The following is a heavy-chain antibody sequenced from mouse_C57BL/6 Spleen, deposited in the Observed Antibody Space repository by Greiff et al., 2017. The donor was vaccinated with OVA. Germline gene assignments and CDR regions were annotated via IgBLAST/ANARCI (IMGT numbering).Heavy chain of an antibody. CDR2: IDPENGDT. D-gene: IGHD2-5*01. V-gene: IGHV14-4*01. Sequence: EVQLQQSGAELVRPGASVKLSCTASGFNIKDDYMHWVKQRPEQGLEWIGWIDPENGDTEYASKFQGKATITAATSSNTAYLQLSSLTSEDTAVYYCTAYSNWAYWGQGTLVTVSA. CDR3: TAYSNWAY. J-gene: IGHJ3*01. CDR1: GFNIKDDY.